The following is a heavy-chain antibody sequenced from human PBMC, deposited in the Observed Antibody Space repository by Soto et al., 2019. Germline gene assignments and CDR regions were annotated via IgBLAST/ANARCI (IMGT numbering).Heavy chain of an antibody. J-gene: IGHJ4*02. CDR2: ISCSSTTM. D-gene: IGHD6-25*01. CDR1: GSTFSSYS. Sequence: PGGSLRLSCAASGSTFSSYSMNWVRQAPGKGLEWVSYISCSSTTMYYADSVKGRFTISRDSAKNSLYLQMNSLRAEDTAVYYCARDYSSVWYFDYWGQGTLVTVSS. CDR3: ARDYSSVWYFDY. V-gene: IGHV3-48*01.